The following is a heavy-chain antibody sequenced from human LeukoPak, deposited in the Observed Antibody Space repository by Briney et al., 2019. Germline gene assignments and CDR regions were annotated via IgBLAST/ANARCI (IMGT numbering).Heavy chain of an antibody. CDR1: GFTVSSNY. V-gene: IGHV3-53*05. CDR3: ARGSRRVAGTSAFDI. Sequence: GGSLRLSCAASGFTVSSNYMSWVRQAPGKGLEWVSVIYSGGSTYYADSVKGRFTISRDNSKNTLYLQMNSLRAEDTAAYYCARGSRRVAGTSAFDIWGQGTMVTVSS. CDR2: IYSGGST. J-gene: IGHJ3*02. D-gene: IGHD6-19*01.